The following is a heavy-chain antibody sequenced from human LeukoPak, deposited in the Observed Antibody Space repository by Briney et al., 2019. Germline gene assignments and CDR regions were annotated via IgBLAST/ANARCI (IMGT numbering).Heavy chain of an antibody. Sequence: AGGSLRLSCAASGFSFSSYAMSGVPAPPGEGLEWVSAITDSGGSTYPADSVKGRFTISRDNSKNTLFLQMNSLRVEDTAVYYCAKGSSSSRPYYFDYWGQGTLVTVSS. V-gene: IGHV3-23*01. CDR3: AKGSSSSRPYYFDY. CDR2: ITDSGGST. J-gene: IGHJ4*02. CDR1: GFSFSSYA. D-gene: IGHD6-6*01.